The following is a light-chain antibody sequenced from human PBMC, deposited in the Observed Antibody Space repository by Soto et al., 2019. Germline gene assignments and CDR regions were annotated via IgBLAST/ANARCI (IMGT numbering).Light chain of an antibody. V-gene: IGKV3-20*01. J-gene: IGKJ4*01. CDR3: QKYCGSALP. Sequence: EIVLTQSPGTLSLSPGESATLSCRASQSISTNYLAWYQQKPGQAPRLLIYDASRRASGIPDRFSGSGSGKNFTFTISRIGPGDFAMYYCQKYCGSALPFRGGNKVEVK. CDR1: QSISTNY. CDR2: DAS.